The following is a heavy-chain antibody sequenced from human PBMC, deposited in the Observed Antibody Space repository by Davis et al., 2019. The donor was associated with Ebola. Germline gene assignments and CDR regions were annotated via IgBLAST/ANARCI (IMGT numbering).Heavy chain of an antibody. Sequence: AASVKVSCKASGYTFTSYAMNWVRQAPGQGLEWMGWINTNTGNPTYAQGFTGRFVFSLDTSVSTAYLQISSLKAEDTAVYYCARVGYGSGSYQAYYYYGMDVWGQGTTVTVSS. V-gene: IGHV7-4-1*02. CDR2: INTNTGNP. D-gene: IGHD3-10*01. CDR3: ARVGYGSGSYQAYYYYGMDV. CDR1: GYTFTSYA. J-gene: IGHJ6*02.